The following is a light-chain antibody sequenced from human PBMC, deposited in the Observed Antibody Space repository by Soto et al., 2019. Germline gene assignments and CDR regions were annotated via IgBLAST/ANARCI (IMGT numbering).Light chain of an antibody. CDR3: SSYAGSHHML. CDR2: EVS. V-gene: IGLV2-8*01. CDR1: RSDVGGYNY. Sequence: QSALTQPPSASGSPGQSVTISCTGTRSDVGGYNYVSWYQQHPAKAPKLMIYEVSKRPSGVPDRFSGSKSGNTASLIVSGLQAEDEADYYCSSYAGSHHMLFGGVTKVTVL. J-gene: IGLJ2*01.